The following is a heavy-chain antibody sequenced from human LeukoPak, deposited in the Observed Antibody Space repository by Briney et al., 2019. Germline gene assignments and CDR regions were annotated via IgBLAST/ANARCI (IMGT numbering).Heavy chain of an antibody. CDR3: ANIPFGVVISGDY. CDR1: GFTFSSYA. J-gene: IGHJ4*02. V-gene: IGHV3-23*01. D-gene: IGHD3-3*01. Sequence: GGSLRLSCAASGFTFSSYAMSWVRQAPGKGLEWVSAISGSGSTYYADSVKGRFTISRDNSKNTLYLQMNSLRAEDTAVYYCANIPFGVVISGDYWGQGTLVTVSS. CDR2: ISGSGST.